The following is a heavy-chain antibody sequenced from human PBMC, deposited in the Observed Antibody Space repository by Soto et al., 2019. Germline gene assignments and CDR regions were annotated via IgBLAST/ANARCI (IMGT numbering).Heavy chain of an antibody. V-gene: IGHV1-69*01. CDR1: GGTFSSYA. J-gene: IGHJ6*02. CDR2: IIPIFGTA. CDR3: ARSDSSGYYYSPYYYDMDV. D-gene: IGHD3-22*01. Sequence: QVQLVQSGAEVKKPGSSVKVSCKASGGTFSSYAISWVRQAPGQGLEWMGGIIPIFGTANYAQKFQGRVTITADESTSTAYMELSSLRSEDTAVYYCARSDSSGYYYSPYYYDMDVWGQGTTVTVSS.